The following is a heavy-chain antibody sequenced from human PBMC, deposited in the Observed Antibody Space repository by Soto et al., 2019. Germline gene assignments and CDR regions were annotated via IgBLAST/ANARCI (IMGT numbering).Heavy chain of an antibody. CDR2: INHSGST. CDR1: GGSFSGYY. Sequence: SETLSLTCAVYGGSFSGYYWSWIRQPPGKGLEWIGEINHSGSTNYNPSLKSRVTISVDTSKDQFSLKLSSVTAADTAVYYCARGRLYYYDSSGPLDPWGQGTLVTVSS. V-gene: IGHV4-34*01. CDR3: ARGRLYYYDSSGPLDP. D-gene: IGHD3-22*01. J-gene: IGHJ5*02.